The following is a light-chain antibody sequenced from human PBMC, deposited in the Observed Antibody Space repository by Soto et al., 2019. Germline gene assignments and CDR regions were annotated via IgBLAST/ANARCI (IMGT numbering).Light chain of an antibody. CDR3: QQYGSSPYT. Sequence: EIVLTQSPGTLSLSQGERAILSCRASQSFTSNYLAWYRHQPGQAPRLLIYGASSRATGIPDRFSGSGSGTDFTLIISGLEPEDSAVYYCQQYGSSPYTFGQGTKLEIK. CDR2: GAS. V-gene: IGKV3-20*01. CDR1: QSFTSNY. J-gene: IGKJ2*01.